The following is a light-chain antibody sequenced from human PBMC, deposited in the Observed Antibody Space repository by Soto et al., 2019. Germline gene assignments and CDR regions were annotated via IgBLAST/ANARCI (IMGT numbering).Light chain of an antibody. J-gene: IGKJ1*01. CDR2: KAS. CDR1: QSISSW. Sequence: DIQMTQSPSTLSASVGDRVTITCRASQSISSWLAWYQQKPGKAPKLLIYKASSLESGVPSRFSGSGSGTEFTLTISSLQPDDFATYYCQYLGTFGQGTKVEIK. CDR3: QYLGT. V-gene: IGKV1-5*03.